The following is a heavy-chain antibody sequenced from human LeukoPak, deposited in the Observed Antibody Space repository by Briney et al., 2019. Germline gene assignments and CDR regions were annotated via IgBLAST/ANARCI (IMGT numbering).Heavy chain of an antibody. V-gene: IGHV3-21*01. CDR2: ITYSSSHI. CDR1: GFTFSSYN. CDR3: ARNPYSGGYVDYYNYYYMDV. D-gene: IGHD6-25*01. Sequence: GGSLRLSCAASGFTFSSYNMNWVRQAPGKGLEWVSFITYSSSHIYYADSVKGRFTISRDNSKNSLYLQIDSLRGEDTAVYYCARNPYSGGYVDYYNYYYMDVWGKGSTVTISS. J-gene: IGHJ6*03.